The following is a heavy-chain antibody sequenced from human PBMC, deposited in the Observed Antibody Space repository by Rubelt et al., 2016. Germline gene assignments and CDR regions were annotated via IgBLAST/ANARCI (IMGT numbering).Heavy chain of an antibody. CDR1: GGSISSYY. V-gene: IGHV4-59*08. J-gene: IGHJ4*02. CDR3: ARRGGSGYVDS. CDR2: IHYSGST. Sequence: QVQLQESGPGLVKASETLSLTCTVSGGSISSYYWSWIRQPPGKGPEWIGYIHYSGSTNYNPSLKSQVTILVDTSKNQFSLRLGFVTAADTAVYYCARRGGSGYVDSWGQGTLVTVSS.